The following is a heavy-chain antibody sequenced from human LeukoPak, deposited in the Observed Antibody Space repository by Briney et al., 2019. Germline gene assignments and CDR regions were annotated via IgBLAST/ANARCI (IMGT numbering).Heavy chain of an antibody. Sequence: GASVKVSCEASGYTFTSYGISWVRQAPGQGLEWMGWISAYNGNTNYAQKLQGRVTMTTDTSTSTAYMELRSLRSDDTAVYYCARSHRYSSSYYFDYWGQGTLVTVSS. CDR1: GYTFTSYG. V-gene: IGHV1-18*01. CDR2: ISAYNGNT. D-gene: IGHD6-6*01. CDR3: ARSHRYSSSYYFDY. J-gene: IGHJ4*02.